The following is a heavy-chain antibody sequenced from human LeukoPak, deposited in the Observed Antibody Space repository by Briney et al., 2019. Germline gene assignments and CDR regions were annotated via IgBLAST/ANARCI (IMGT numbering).Heavy chain of an antibody. CDR1: GYTFTGYY. D-gene: IGHD2-2*01. J-gene: IGHJ4*02. V-gene: IGHV1-2*02. CDR3: ARAGLYCSSTSCYGWVGY. Sequence: ASVKVSCKASGYTFTGYYMHWVRQAPGQGLEWMGWINPNSGGTNYAQKFQGRVTMTRDTSISTAYMELSRLRSDDTAVYYCARAGLYCSSTSCYGWVGYWGQGTLVTVSS. CDR2: INPNSGGT.